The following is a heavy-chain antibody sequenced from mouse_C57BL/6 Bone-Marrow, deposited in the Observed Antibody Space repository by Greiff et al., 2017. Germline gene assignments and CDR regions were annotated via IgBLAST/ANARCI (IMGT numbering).Heavy chain of an antibody. CDR3: ARPTVVEDYFDY. Sequence: QVQLQQPGAELVRPGTSVKLSCKASGYTFTSYWMHWVKQRPGQGLEWIGVIDPSDSYTNYNQKFKGKAKLTVDTSSSTAYMQLSSLTSEDSAVYYCARPTVVEDYFDYWGQGTTLTVSS. CDR1: GYTFTSYW. V-gene: IGHV1-59*01. D-gene: IGHD1-1*01. CDR2: IDPSDSYT. J-gene: IGHJ2*01.